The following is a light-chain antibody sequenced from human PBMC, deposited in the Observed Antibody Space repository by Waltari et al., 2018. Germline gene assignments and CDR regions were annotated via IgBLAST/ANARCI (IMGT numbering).Light chain of an antibody. V-gene: IGLV2-18*02. J-gene: IGLJ1*01. Sequence: QSALTQPPSVSGSPGQSVTLSSTGTRSDVGFYNRFSWYQQSPGPAPKLMIYDVTNRPAGVPDRFSGSKSGDTASLTISGLQAEDEADYYCSSYTSSNTYLFGTGTKVTVL. CDR1: RSDVGFYNR. CDR2: DVT. CDR3: SSYTSSNTYL.